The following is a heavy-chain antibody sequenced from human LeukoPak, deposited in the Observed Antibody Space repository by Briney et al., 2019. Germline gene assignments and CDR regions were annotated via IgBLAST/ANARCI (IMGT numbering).Heavy chain of an antibody. CDR1: GFTFSSYS. Sequence: GGSLRLSCAASGFTFSSYSMNWVRQAPGKGLEWVSSISSSSSYIYYADSVKGRFTISRDNAKNSLYLQMNSLRAEDTAVYYCASGSPDHYWYYYDSSGYYPPNYWGQGTLVTVSS. CDR2: ISSSSSYI. D-gene: IGHD3-22*01. V-gene: IGHV3-21*04. CDR3: ASGSPDHYWYYYDSSGYYPPNY. J-gene: IGHJ4*02.